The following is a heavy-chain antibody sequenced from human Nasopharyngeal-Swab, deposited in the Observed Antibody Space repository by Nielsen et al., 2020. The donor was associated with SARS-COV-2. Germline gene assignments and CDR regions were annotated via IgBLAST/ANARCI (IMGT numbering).Heavy chain of an antibody. J-gene: IGHJ4*02. Sequence: SLKISCAASGFTFGNYAMHWVRQRPGKGLEWVSGISWNSGDIEYADSVRGRFTISRDNAKNSLVSQLNSLRAEDTAIYYCAKDVSFMNGTTYFDNWGQGTLVTVSS. CDR2: ISWNSGDI. CDR1: GFTFGNYA. CDR3: AKDVSFMNGTTYFDN. D-gene: IGHD1/OR15-1a*01. V-gene: IGHV3-9*01.